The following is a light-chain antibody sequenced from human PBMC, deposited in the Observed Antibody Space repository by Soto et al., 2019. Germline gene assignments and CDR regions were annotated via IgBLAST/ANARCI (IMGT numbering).Light chain of an antibody. CDR3: QPYNIYPPI. J-gene: IGKJ4*01. V-gene: IGKV1-5*03. CDR1: QSISSW. Sequence: DIQMTQSPSTLSASVGDRVTITCRASQSISSWLAWYQQKPGKAPKLLIYKASSLESGVPSRFSGSGSGTEFTLTISSLQPDDFATYYCQPYNIYPPIFGGGTQVEIK. CDR2: KAS.